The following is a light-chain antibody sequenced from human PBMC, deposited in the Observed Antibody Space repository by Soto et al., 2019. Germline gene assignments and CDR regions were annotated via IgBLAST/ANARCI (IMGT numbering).Light chain of an antibody. V-gene: IGKV3-15*01. CDR2: GAS. CDR1: QSVSSN. CDR3: PQYHSGPRT. Sequence: EIVRTQSSDTLSVSPGERPTLCRRASQSVSSNLAWYQQKPGQAPSLIIDGASPRATISPAGFSGGGSATKFTLTTSSLQSADFAVYYCPQYHSGPRTFGQGTKVDIK. J-gene: IGKJ1*01.